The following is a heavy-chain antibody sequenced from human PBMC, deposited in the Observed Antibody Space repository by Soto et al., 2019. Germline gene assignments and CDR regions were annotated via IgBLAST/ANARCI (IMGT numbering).Heavy chain of an antibody. J-gene: IGHJ4*02. V-gene: IGHV1-69*17. D-gene: IGHD4-17*01. CDR2: VIPIFDII. Sequence: QVQLVQSEADVKKPGSSVKVSCKSSGATFSRFSINWVRQAPGRGLEWMGGVIPIFDIINYAEKFQGRVTITADKSTNTAYMELTSLTSEDTAVYYCARDGGTTVITKLDYWGQGTLVIVSS. CDR3: ARDGGTTVITKLDY. CDR1: GATFSRFS.